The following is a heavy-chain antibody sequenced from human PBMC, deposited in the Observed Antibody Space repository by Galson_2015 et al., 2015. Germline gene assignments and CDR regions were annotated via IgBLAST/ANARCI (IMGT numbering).Heavy chain of an antibody. Sequence: SETLSLTCAVSGGSISSSNWWSWVRQPPGKGLEWIGEIYHSGNTNYNPSLKSRVTISVDKSKNQFSLKLSSVTAADTAVYYCAREIPKALKFVGGGMDVWGQGTTVTVSS. CDR2: IYHSGNT. CDR3: AREIPKALKFVGGGMDV. D-gene: IGHD2-21*01. J-gene: IGHJ6*02. CDR1: GGSISSSNW. V-gene: IGHV4-4*02.